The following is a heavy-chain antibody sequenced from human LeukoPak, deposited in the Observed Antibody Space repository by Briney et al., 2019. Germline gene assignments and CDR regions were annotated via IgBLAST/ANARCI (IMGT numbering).Heavy chain of an antibody. CDR1: GGSISSLY. D-gene: IGHD6-6*01. CDR3: ARHRAYSSSSPFDY. CDR2: IYYTGST. Sequence: SETLSLTCSGSGGSISSLYWSWIRQPPGKGLVWIGYIYYTGSTNYNPSLKSRVTMFVDMSKNQFSLRLSSVTAADTAVYYCARHRAYSSSSPFDYWGQGTLVTVSS. J-gene: IGHJ4*02. V-gene: IGHV4-59*08.